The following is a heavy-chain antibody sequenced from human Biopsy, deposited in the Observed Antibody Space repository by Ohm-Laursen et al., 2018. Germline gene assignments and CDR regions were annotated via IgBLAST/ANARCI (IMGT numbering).Heavy chain of an antibody. D-gene: IGHD5-24*01. CDR1: GGSISSGSNY. V-gene: IGHV4-39*01. CDR2: VYHSGTT. J-gene: IGHJ4*02. Sequence: GTLSLTCTVSGGSISSGSNYWAWIRQPPGKGLEWIGSVYHSGTTYYSPSLKSRVTISVATSKNHLSLKVPSLTAADTAAYYCARHDGNGPFALDSWGQGTLVTVSS. CDR3: ARHDGNGPFALDS.